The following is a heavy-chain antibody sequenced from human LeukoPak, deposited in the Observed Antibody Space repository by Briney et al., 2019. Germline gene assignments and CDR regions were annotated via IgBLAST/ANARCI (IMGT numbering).Heavy chain of an antibody. J-gene: IGHJ6*02. CDR2: ISSGGGTI. Sequence: GGSLRLSCAASGFSFRSLEMSWVRHAPGKGLECISYISSGGGTIYHADSVKGRFTISRDNANNSLYLQMNSLRAEDTAIYYCARATELSDPYFYYGMDVWGQGTTVTVSS. V-gene: IGHV3-48*03. CDR3: ARATELSDPYFYYGMDV. D-gene: IGHD1-26*01. CDR1: GFSFRSLE.